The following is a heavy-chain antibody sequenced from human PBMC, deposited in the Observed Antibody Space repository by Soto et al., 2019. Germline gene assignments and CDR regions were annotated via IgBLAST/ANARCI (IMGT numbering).Heavy chain of an antibody. Sequence: EVQLLESGGGLVQPGGSLRLSCAASGFTFSTYAMSWVRQAPGKGLEWVSAISGSGGTTYYADSVKGRFTISRDNSKNPLYLHMNSLRADDTAVYYCANCLYCSCCTCYSHYWGQGPLATLSS. J-gene: IGHJ4*02. CDR1: GFTFSTYA. CDR2: ISGSGGTT. D-gene: IGHD2-15*01. CDR3: ANCLYCSCCTCYSHY. V-gene: IGHV3-23*01.